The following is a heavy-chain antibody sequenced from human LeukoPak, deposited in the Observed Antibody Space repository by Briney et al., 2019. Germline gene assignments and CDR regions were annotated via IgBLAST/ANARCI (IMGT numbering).Heavy chain of an antibody. CDR1: GFTISSNS. V-gene: IGHV3-21*01. J-gene: IGHJ6*03. CDR3: ARVGYYDSSGYYVGYYYYMDV. CDR2: ISSSSSYI. Sequence: KSGGSLRLSCTVSGFTISSNSMSWVRQAPGKGLEWVSSISSSSSYIYYADSVKGRFTISRDNAKNSLYLQMNSLRAEDTAVYYRARVGYYDSSGYYVGYYYYMDVWGKGTTVTVSS. D-gene: IGHD3-22*01.